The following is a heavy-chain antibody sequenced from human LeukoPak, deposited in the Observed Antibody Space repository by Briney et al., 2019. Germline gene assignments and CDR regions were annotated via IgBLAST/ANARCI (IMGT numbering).Heavy chain of an antibody. CDR3: ARDAGWGRLDS. J-gene: IGHJ4*02. CDR1: GLTISDSW. D-gene: IGHD3-16*01. CDR2: LASDENNR. V-gene: IGHV3-74*01. Sequence: QSGGSLRLSCAASGLTISDSWIHWVRHVPGKGLMWVSRLASDENNRIYADSVKGRFTISRDNAKNTLFLQMNSLRVEDTGFYYCARDAGWGRLDSWGQGALVTVSS.